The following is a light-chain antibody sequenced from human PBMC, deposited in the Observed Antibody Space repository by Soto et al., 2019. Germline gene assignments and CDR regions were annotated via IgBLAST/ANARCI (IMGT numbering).Light chain of an antibody. J-gene: IGKJ2*01. CDR3: QQYNNWHSYT. CDR2: GAS. V-gene: IGKV3-15*01. Sequence: EIVMTQSPATLSVFPGERATLSCRASQSVSRNLAWYQQRPGQAPRLLISGASTRATGIPARFSGSGSGTEFTLTISGLQSEDFAVYYCQQYNNWHSYTFGQGTKLEI. CDR1: QSVSRN.